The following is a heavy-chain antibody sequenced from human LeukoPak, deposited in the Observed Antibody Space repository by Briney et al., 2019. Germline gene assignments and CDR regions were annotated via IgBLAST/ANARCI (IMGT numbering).Heavy chain of an antibody. CDR1: GFTFSSYA. D-gene: IGHD2-15*01. J-gene: IGHJ3*02. V-gene: IGHV3-23*01. CDR3: AKDLNDIVVVVAADHDAFDI. CDR2: INSSGGST. Sequence: GGSLRLSCAASGFTFSSYAMNWVRQAPGKGLEWVSSINSSGGSTYYAHSVKGRFTISRDNSKNRLYLRMNSLRAEDTALYYCAKDLNDIVVVVAADHDAFDIWGQGTMVTVSS.